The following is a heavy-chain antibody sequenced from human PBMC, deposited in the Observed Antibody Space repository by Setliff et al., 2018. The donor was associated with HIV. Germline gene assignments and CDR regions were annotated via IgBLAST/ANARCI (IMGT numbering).Heavy chain of an antibody. CDR2: IGDALSST. CDR1: GFTFSTSA. V-gene: IGHV3-23*01. CDR3: AKLVFYSGSHRYFQH. J-gene: IGHJ1*01. Sequence: GESLKISCAASGFTFSTSALTWVRQAPGKGLEWVSSIGDALSSTTNTYYANSVKGRFTISRDNSKSTLFLQMNSLRAEDTAIYYCAKLVFYSGSHRYFQHWGQGSLVTVSS. D-gene: IGHD1-26*01.